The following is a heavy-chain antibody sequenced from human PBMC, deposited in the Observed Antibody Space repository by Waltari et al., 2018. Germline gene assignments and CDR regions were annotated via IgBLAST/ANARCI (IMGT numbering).Heavy chain of an antibody. CDR2: ISGSGGST. V-gene: IGHV3-23*01. Sequence: EVQLLESGGGLVQPGGSLRLSCAASGFTFSSYAMSWVRKAPGKGLEWVSAISGSGGSTYYAESVKGRFTITRDNSKNTLYLQMNSLRAEDTAVYYCAKTPKGNDFWSGFYYYGMDVWGQGTTVTVSS. CDR3: AKTPKGNDFWSGFYYYGMDV. D-gene: IGHD3-3*01. J-gene: IGHJ6*02. CDR1: GFTFSSYA.